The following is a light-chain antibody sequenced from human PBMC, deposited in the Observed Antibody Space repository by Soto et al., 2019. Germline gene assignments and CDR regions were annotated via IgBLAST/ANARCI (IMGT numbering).Light chain of an antibody. J-gene: IGLJ3*02. Sequence: QTVVTQEPSLTVSPGGTGTLTCASSTGPVTNAYYPNWFQQKPGHAPRTLIYSTNNRHSWTPARFSGSLLGGKAALTLSGVQPEDEAEYYCLLHYGTSPPVFGGGTKLTVL. CDR2: STN. CDR1: TGPVTNAYY. V-gene: IGLV7-43*01. CDR3: LLHYGTSPPV.